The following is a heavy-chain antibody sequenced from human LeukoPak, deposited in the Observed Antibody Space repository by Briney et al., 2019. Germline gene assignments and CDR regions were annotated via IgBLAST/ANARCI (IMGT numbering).Heavy chain of an antibody. D-gene: IGHD2-15*01. CDR1: GGTFSSYA. CDR2: IIPIFGTA. CDR3: ASKLYCSGGSCYPPYYYYYMDV. Sequence: SVKVSCKASGGTFSSYAISWVRQAPGQGLEWMGGIIPIFGTANYAQKFQGRVTITADKSTSTAYMELSSLRSEDTAVYYCASKLYCSGGSCYPPYYYYYMDVWGKGTTVTVSS. J-gene: IGHJ6*03. V-gene: IGHV1-69*06.